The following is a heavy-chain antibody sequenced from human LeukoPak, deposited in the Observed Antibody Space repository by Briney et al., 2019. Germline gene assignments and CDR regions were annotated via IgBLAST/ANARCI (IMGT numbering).Heavy chain of an antibody. CDR2: IKQDGSEK. CDR1: GFTFSSYW. CDR3: ARDFALLRGDY. J-gene: IGHJ4*02. D-gene: IGHD2-15*01. Sequence: GGPLRLSCAASGFTFSSYWMSWVRQAPVKGLEWVANIKQDGSEKYYVDSVKGRFTISRDNAKNSLYLQMNSLRAEDTAVYYCARDFALLRGDYWGQGTLVTVSS. V-gene: IGHV3-7*03.